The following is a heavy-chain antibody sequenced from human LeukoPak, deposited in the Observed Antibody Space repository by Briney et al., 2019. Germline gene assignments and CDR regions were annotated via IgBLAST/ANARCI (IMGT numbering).Heavy chain of an antibody. V-gene: IGHV4-59*11. J-gene: IGHJ4*02. D-gene: IGHD3-10*01. CDR1: GGSISSHY. Sequence: SEALSLTCTVSGGSISSHYWSWIRQPPGKGLEWIGYIYYSGSTNYNPSLKSRVTISVDTSKNQFSLKLSSVTAADTAVYYCARALVRGVPYFDYWGQGTLVTVSS. CDR3: ARALVRGVPYFDY. CDR2: IYYSGST.